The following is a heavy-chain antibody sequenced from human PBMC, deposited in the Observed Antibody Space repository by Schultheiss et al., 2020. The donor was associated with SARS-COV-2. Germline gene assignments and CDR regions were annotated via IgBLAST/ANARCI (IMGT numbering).Heavy chain of an antibody. J-gene: IGHJ3*02. D-gene: IGHD3-10*01. CDR3: ARDRLEWFGELVGVYNDAFDI. CDR1: GGTFSSYA. Sequence: SVKVSCKASGGTFSSYAISWVRQAPGQGLEWMGGIIPLFGTANYAQKFQGRVTITADKSTSTAYMELSSLRSEDTAVYYCARDRLEWFGELVGVYNDAFDIWGQGTMVTVSS. V-gene: IGHV1-69*06. CDR2: IIPLFGTA.